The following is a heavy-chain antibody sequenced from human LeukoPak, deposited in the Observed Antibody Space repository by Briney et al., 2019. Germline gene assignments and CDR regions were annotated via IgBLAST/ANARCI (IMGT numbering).Heavy chain of an antibody. J-gene: IGHJ3*02. CDR3: ARGFAELRKAFDI. CDR2: INHSGST. CDR1: GGSFSGYY. V-gene: IGHV4-34*01. Sequence: SETLSLTCAVYGGSFSGYYWSWISQPPGKRLEWIGEINHSGSTNYNPSLKSRVTISVDTSKNQFPLKLSSVTAADTAVYYCARGFAELRKAFDIWGQGTKVTVSS. D-gene: IGHD2-15*01.